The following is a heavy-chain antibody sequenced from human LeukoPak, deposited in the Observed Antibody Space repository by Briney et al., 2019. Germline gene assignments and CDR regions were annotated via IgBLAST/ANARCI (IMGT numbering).Heavy chain of an antibody. CDR1: GFTFSSYA. CDR3: AKGPQEVLVTTYLYFDC. CDR2: ISGSGGST. V-gene: IGHV3-23*01. D-gene: IGHD4-17*01. Sequence: GGSLRLSCAASGFTFSSYAMSWVRQTPGKGLEWVSAISGSGGSTYYADSVKGRFTISRDNSKNTLYLQMNSLRAEDSAVYYCAKGPQEVLVTTYLYFDCWGQGTLVTVSS. J-gene: IGHJ4*02.